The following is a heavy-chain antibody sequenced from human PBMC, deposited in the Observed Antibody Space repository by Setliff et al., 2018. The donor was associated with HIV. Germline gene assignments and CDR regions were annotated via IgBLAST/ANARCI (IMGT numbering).Heavy chain of an antibody. CDR1: GFTFSSYA. Sequence: PGGSLRLSCAASGFTFSSYAMSWVRQAPGKGLEWVSAISGSGGSTYYADSVKGRITISRDNSKNTLYLQMNSLRAEDTAVYYCAKDIVVVIGPPFQHWGQGTLVTVSS. V-gene: IGHV3-23*01. J-gene: IGHJ1*01. CDR2: ISGSGGST. D-gene: IGHD3-22*01. CDR3: AKDIVVVIGPPFQH.